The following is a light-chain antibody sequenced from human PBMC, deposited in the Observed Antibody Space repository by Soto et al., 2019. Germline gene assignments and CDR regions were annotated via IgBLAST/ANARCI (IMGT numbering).Light chain of an antibody. CDR2: NTS. V-gene: IGKV3-20*01. CDR1: QSVNIY. Sequence: EIVLTQSPGTLSLSPGDRATLSCRASQSVNIYFAWYQQKPGQAPRLLIFNTSRRATGIPDRFSGSGSGTDFTFIISQLEAEDFAIYYCQQYGSPFDPFGQGTKLDIK. J-gene: IGKJ2*01. CDR3: QQYGSPFDP.